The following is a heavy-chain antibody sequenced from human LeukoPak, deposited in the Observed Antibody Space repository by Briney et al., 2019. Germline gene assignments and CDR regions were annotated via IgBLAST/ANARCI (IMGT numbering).Heavy chain of an antibody. CDR3: AKGVGWELTVGLGYYFDY. D-gene: IGHD1-26*01. CDR2: ISGSGGST. J-gene: IGHJ4*02. Sequence: GGSLRLSCAAPGFTFSSYAMSWVRQAPGKGLEWVSAISGSGGSTYYADSVKGRFTISRDNSKNTLYLRMNSLRAEDTAVYYCAKGVGWELTVGLGYYFDYWGQGTLVTVSS. V-gene: IGHV3-23*01. CDR1: GFTFSSYA.